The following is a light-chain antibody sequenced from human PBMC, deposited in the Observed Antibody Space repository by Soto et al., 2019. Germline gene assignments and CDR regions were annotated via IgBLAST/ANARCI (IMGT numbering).Light chain of an antibody. CDR1: QSVGSN. V-gene: IGKV3-11*01. CDR2: DAS. CDR3: QQRSNWPPK. Sequence: ELVMTQSPATLSVSQGERATLSCRASQSVGSNFAWYQQKPGQAPRLLIYDASSRATGIPARFSGSGSGTDFTLTISSLEPEDFAVYYCQQRSNWPPKFGQGSKVDI. J-gene: IGKJ1*01.